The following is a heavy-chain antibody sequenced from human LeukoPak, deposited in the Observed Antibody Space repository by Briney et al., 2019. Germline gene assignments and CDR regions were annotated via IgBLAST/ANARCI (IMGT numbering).Heavy chain of an antibody. Sequence: QPGGSLRLSCAASGFTFSSYAMHWVRQAPGKGLEWVAVISYDGSNKYYADSVKGRFTISRDNSKNSLYLQMNSLRAEDTAVYYCAKATTAMVIDYWGQGTLVTVSS. CDR2: ISYDGSNK. V-gene: IGHV3-30-3*01. CDR1: GFTFSSYA. J-gene: IGHJ4*02. D-gene: IGHD5-18*01. CDR3: AKATTAMVIDY.